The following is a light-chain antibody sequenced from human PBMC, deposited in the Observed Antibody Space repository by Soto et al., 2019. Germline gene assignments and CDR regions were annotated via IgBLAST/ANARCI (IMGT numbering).Light chain of an antibody. Sequence: AVQMTQSPSSLSGSVGDRVTITCRASQVIRNDLGWYQQKPGKAPNLLISAASSLEGGVPSRFSGSGSGTDFTLTITSLQPEDFATYYCQQSYSTPWTFGQGTKVDIK. V-gene: IGKV1-6*01. CDR1: QVIRND. J-gene: IGKJ1*01. CDR2: AAS. CDR3: QQSYSTPWT.